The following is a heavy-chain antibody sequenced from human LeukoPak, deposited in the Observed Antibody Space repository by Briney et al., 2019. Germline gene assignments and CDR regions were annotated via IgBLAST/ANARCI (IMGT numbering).Heavy chain of an antibody. V-gene: IGHV1-2*02. J-gene: IGHJ4*02. CDR1: GYTFTAYY. CDR2: TNPNSGGT. CDR3: ATLRYSAFDQFDY. Sequence: GASVKVSCKASGYTFTAYYMHWVRQAPGQGLEWMGWTNPNSGGTDYAQKFQGRVTLTRDMPISTAYMELSRLRSDDTAVYYCATLRYSAFDQFDYWGQGTLVTVSS. D-gene: IGHD5-12*01.